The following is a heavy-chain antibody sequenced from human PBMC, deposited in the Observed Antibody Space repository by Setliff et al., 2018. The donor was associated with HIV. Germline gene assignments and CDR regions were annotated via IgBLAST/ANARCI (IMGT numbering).Heavy chain of an antibody. CDR1: GYTFTGYY. CDR3: ARGNTMNYYYMDV. J-gene: IGHJ6*03. CDR2: INPNNGGT. V-gene: IGHV1-2*02. Sequence: ASVKVSCKASGYTFTGYYMHWVRQAPGQGLEWMGWINPNNGGTNYAQKFQGRVTMTRDTSISTAYMELSRLRSDDTAVYYCARGNTMNYYYMDVWGKGTTVTVSS. D-gene: IGHD3-22*01.